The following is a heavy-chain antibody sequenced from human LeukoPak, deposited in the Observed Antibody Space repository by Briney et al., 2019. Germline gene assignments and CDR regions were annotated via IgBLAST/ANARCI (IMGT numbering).Heavy chain of an antibody. J-gene: IGHJ5*02. D-gene: IGHD2-2*01. V-gene: IGHV4-4*02. CDR1: GGSISSSNW. CDR2: IYHSGST. Sequence: SETLSLTCAVSGGSISSSNWWSWVRQPPGKGLEWIGEIYHSGSTNYNPSLKSRVTISVDTSKNQFSLKLSSVTAADTAVYYCAIQYCSSTRCYGGYNWFDPWGQGTLVTVSS. CDR3: AIQYCSSTRCYGGYNWFDP.